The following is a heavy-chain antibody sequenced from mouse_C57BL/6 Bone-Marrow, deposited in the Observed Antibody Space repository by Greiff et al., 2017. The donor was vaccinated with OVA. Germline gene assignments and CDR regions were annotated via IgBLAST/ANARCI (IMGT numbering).Heavy chain of an antibody. J-gene: IGHJ1*03. CDR2: FYPGSGSI. CDR3: ARHESLYYSNPGGIDV. CDR1: GYTFTEYT. D-gene: IGHD2-5*01. V-gene: IGHV1-62-2*01. Sequence: QVQLQQSGAELVKPGASVKLSCKASGYTFTEYTINWVKPRSGQGLAWIGWFYPGSGSIKYNEKFKDKATRNADKSSSTVYMELIRLTADDSAVYFCARHESLYYSNPGGIDVWGTGTTVTVSS.